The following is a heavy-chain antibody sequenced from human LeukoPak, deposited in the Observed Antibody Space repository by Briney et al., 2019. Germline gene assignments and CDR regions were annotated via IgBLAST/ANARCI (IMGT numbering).Heavy chain of an antibody. V-gene: IGHV1-69*05. CDR3: AGGEPSIVVVPAARLDY. D-gene: IGHD2-2*01. Sequence: SVKVSCKASGGTFSSYAISWVRQAPGQGLEWMGGIIPIFGTANYAQKFQGRVTITTDESTSTAYMELSSLRSEDTAVYYCAGGEPSIVVVPAARLDYWGQGTLVTVSS. CDR2: IIPIFGTA. J-gene: IGHJ4*02. CDR1: GGTFSSYA.